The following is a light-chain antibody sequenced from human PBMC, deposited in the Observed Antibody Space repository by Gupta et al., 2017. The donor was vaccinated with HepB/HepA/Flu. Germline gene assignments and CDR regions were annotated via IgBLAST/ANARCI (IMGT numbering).Light chain of an antibody. CDR1: QSVSSN. Sequence: EIVMTPSPATLSVSPGERATRSCRASQSVSSNVAWYQQKPGQAPRLLIYGASTRATGIPARFSGSGSGTEFTLTISSLQAEDFAVYYCQQYNNWPRTFGQGTKVEIK. V-gene: IGKV3-15*01. CDR3: QQYNNWPRT. J-gene: IGKJ1*01. CDR2: GAS.